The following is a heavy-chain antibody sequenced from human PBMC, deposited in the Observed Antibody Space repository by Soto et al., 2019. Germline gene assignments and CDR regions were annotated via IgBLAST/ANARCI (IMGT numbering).Heavy chain of an antibody. CDR2: FDPEDGET. CDR3: ATDRAFRYSYGSSWFHP. CDR1: GYTLTELS. D-gene: IGHD5-18*01. Sequence: ASVKVSCKVSGYTLTELSMHWVRQAPGKGLEWMGGFDPEDGETIYAQKFQGRVTMTEDTSTDTAYMELSSLRSEDTAVYYCATDRAFRYSYGSSWFHPWGQGTLVTVS. J-gene: IGHJ5*02. V-gene: IGHV1-24*01.